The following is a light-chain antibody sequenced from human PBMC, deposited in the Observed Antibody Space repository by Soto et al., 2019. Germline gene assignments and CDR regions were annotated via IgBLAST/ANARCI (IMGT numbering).Light chain of an antibody. J-gene: IGLJ2*01. Sequence: QSALTQPASVSGSPGQSITISCTGTSSDVGNYNLVSWYQQHPGKAPKLMIYDVSNRPSGVSIRFSGSKSGNTASLTISGLQAEDEADYYCCSYSSSTTRVFGGGTKLTVL. CDR3: CSYSSSTTRV. V-gene: IGLV2-14*02. CDR2: DVS. CDR1: SSDVGNYNL.